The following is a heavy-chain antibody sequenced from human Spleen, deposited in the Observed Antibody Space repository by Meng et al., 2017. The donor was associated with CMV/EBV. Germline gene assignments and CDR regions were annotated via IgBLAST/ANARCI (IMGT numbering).Heavy chain of an antibody. CDR3: ARTGGVVINRLDY. V-gene: IGHV3-7*01. D-gene: IGHD3-3*01. CDR1: GFTFSRYW. CDR2: IKEDGRER. Sequence: GGSLRLSCAVSGFTFSRYWMTWVRQAPGKGLEWVADIKEDGRERYYVDSVKGRFTISRDNANNSLYLQMNSLRAEDTAVYYCARTGGVVINRLDYWGQGILVTVSS. J-gene: IGHJ4*02.